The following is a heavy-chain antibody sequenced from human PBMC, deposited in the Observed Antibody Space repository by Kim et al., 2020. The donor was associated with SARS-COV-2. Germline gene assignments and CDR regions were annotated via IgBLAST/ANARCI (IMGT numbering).Heavy chain of an antibody. Sequence: SETLSLTCTVSGGSISSSSYYWGWIRQPPGKGLEWIGSIYYSGSTYYNPSLKSRVTISVDTSKNQFSLKLSSVTAADTAVYYCARQRRGQVVPPPAFDIWGQGTMVTVSS. CDR3: ARQRRGQVVPPPAFDI. CDR2: IYYSGST. D-gene: IGHD2-15*01. CDR1: GGSISSSSYY. J-gene: IGHJ3*02. V-gene: IGHV4-39*01.